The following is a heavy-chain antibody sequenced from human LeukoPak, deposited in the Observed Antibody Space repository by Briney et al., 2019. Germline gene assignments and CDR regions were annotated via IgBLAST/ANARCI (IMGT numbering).Heavy chain of an antibody. Sequence: SETLSLTCTVSGGAINNYYWSWIRQPPGKGLEWIGYIYYSGSTNSNPSLKSRVTISIDASKNQFSLKLGSVTAADTAVYYCARLGLKAAAGNWFDPWGQGTLVTVSS. CDR1: GGAINNYY. CDR2: IYYSGST. D-gene: IGHD6-13*01. CDR3: ARLGLKAAAGNWFDP. J-gene: IGHJ5*02. V-gene: IGHV4-59*08.